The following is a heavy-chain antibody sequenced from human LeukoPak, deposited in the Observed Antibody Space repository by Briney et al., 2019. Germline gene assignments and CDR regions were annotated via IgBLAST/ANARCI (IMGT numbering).Heavy chain of an antibody. CDR1: GYTFTGYY. CDR3: ARDQHYSSASDDAFDI. J-gene: IGHJ3*02. D-gene: IGHD3-22*01. Sequence: GASVKVSCKASGYTFTGYYMHWVRQAPGQGLEWMGWINPNSGGTNYAQKFQGRVTMTRDTSISTAYMELSRLRSDDTALYYCARDQHYSSASDDAFDIWGQGTMVTVSS. CDR2: INPNSGGT. V-gene: IGHV1-2*02.